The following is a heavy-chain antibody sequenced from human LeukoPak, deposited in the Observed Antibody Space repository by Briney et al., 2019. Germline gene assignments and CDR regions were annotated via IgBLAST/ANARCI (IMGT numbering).Heavy chain of an antibody. CDR1: GGSISGSSYY. Sequence: ETLSLTCTVSGGSISGSSYYWGWIRQPPGKGLEWIGSIYYSGSTYYNPSLKSRVTISVDTSKNQFSLKLSSVTAADTAVYYCARLSTATPHAFDIWGQGTMVTVSS. CDR2: IYYSGST. J-gene: IGHJ3*02. V-gene: IGHV4-39*01. D-gene: IGHD4-17*01. CDR3: ARLSTATPHAFDI.